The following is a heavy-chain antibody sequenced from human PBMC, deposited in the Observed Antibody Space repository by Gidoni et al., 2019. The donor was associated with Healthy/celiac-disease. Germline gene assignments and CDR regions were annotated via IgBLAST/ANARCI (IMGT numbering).Heavy chain of an antibody. Sequence: QVQLVQSGAEVKNPGASVQVSCKAPGYTFTRYYMHWVRQAPGQVIEWMGIINPSGGSTSYAQKFQGRVTMTRDTSTSTVYMELSSLRSEDTAVYYCARAPTDTAMVTSAFDIWGQGTMVTVSS. D-gene: IGHD5-18*01. V-gene: IGHV1-46*01. CDR2: INPSGGST. CDR1: GYTFTRYY. J-gene: IGHJ3*02. CDR3: ARAPTDTAMVTSAFDI.